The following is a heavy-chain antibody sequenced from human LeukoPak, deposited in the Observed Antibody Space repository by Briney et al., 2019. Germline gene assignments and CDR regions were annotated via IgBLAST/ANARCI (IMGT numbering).Heavy chain of an antibody. D-gene: IGHD6-19*01. Sequence: ASVKVSCKASGYTFTSYYMHWVRQAPGQGLEWMGIINPSVGSTTYAQKFQGRVTMTRDTSTSTVYMELSSLRSEDTAVYYCARFAVHRRITVAGQFGLDYWGQGTLVSLSS. CDR1: GYTFTSYY. CDR2: INPSVGST. CDR3: ARFAVHRRITVAGQFGLDY. V-gene: IGHV1-46*01. J-gene: IGHJ4*02.